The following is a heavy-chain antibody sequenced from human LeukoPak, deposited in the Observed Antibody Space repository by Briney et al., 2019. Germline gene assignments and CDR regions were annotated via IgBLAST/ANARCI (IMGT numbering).Heavy chain of an antibody. CDR1: GFTFSDYY. CDR2: VSSIGSTI. D-gene: IGHD3-9*01. CDR3: ARDLTYYDILTGPGTYYMDV. J-gene: IGHJ6*03. V-gene: IGHV3-11*01. Sequence: GGSLRLSCAASGFTFSDYYMSWLRQPAGRGLEWVSYVSSIGSTIYCVDCVKGRFTISRDNDKHSLYLQMNSLSAEDTAVYYCARDLTYYDILTGPGTYYMDVWGKGTTVTVCS.